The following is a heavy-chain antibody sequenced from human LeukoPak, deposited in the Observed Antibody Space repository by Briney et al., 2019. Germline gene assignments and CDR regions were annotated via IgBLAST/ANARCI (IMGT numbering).Heavy chain of an antibody. CDR3: ARGPYYYDSSGYYYREFDY. CDR2: VYHSGYT. D-gene: IGHD3-22*01. Sequence: PSQTLSLTCTVSGGSISSGGYYWSWIRQPPGKGLEWIGYVYHSGYTYYSTSLKSRVTISVDTSKNQFSLKLSSVTAADTAVYYCARGPYYYDSSGYYYREFDYWGQGTLVTVSS. V-gene: IGHV4-30-2*01. J-gene: IGHJ4*02. CDR1: GGSISSGGYY.